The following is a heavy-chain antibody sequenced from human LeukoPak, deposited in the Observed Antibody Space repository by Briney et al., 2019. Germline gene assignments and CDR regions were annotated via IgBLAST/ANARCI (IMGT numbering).Heavy chain of an antibody. CDR1: GFTVSSNY. CDR2: IYSGGST. CDR3: AKDRIIIPAATSLDY. J-gene: IGHJ4*02. D-gene: IGHD2-2*01. V-gene: IGHV3-53*05. Sequence: PGGSLRLSCAASGFTVSSNYMSWVRQAPGKGLEWVSVIYSGGSTYYADSVKGRFTISRDNSKNTVYLQMNSLRVEDTAVYYCAKDRIIIPAATSLDYWGQGTLVTVSS.